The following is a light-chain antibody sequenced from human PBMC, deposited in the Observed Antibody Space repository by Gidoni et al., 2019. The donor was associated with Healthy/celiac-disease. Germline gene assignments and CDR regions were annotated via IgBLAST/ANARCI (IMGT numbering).Light chain of an antibody. J-gene: IGKJ2*01. CDR3: QQYYSTPVT. V-gene: IGKV4-1*01. CDR1: QSVLCRYNNKNY. Sequence: DIEMTQSPDSLAGSLGERATINCKSSQSVLCRYNNKNYLAWYQQKPGPPPKLLMYWAATRESVVPDRFRGSGSGTDFTLTISSLQAEDVAVSYCQQYYSTPVTFGQGTKLEIK. CDR2: WAA.